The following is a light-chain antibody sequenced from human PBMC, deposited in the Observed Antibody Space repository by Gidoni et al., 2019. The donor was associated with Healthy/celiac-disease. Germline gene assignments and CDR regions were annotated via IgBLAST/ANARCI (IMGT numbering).Light chain of an antibody. Sequence: EIVLTQSPTPLSLSPGETATLSCRASQSVSSYLTWYQQKPGQAPRLLIYDASNRATCIPARFSGSGSGTDFTLTISNLEPEDFAVYYCQQRSNWPRLTFGGGTKVEIK. CDR1: QSVSSY. CDR2: DAS. CDR3: QQRSNWPRLT. V-gene: IGKV3-11*01. J-gene: IGKJ4*01.